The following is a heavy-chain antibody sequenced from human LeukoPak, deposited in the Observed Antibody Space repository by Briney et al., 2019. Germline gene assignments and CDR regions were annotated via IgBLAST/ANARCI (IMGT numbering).Heavy chain of an antibody. V-gene: IGHV4-39*07. J-gene: IGHJ3*02. D-gene: IGHD4-23*01. CDR2: IYYSGST. CDR1: GGSISSSSYY. Sequence: SETLSLTCTVSGGSISSSSYYWGWIRQPPGKGLEWIGSIYYSGSTYYNPSLKSRVTISVDTSKNQFSLKLSSVTAADTAVYYCDGGNWGAFDIWGQGTMVTVSS. CDR3: DGGNWGAFDI.